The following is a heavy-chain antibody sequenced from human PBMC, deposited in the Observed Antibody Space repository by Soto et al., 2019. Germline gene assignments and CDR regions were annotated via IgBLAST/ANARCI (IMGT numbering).Heavy chain of an antibody. Sequence: EVQLVQSGGVVVHPGESLRLSCAASGFTFNDYTMHWVRQAPGKGLEWVSLINSNGRNIYYADSVKGRFTIARDNSRNFLYLQMNSLRTEDTALYYCVKETAGTQLQFDCWGQGTLVTVSS. D-gene: IGHD1-7*01. J-gene: IGHJ4*02. CDR2: INSNGRNI. V-gene: IGHV3-43*01. CDR1: GFTFNDYT. CDR3: VKETAGTQLQFDC.